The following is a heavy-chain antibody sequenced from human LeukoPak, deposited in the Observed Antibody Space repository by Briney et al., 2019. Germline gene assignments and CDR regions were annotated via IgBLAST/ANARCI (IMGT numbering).Heavy chain of an antibody. D-gene: IGHD3-10*01. V-gene: IGHV4-39*07. CDR2: MSYSGHT. Sequence: SETLSLTCTISGDYIGRINYYWGWIRQPPGKGLEWIVSMSYSGHTYYNPSLKSRVTTSIDTSKNQLSLNLKSVTAADTAVYYCAKSRARREFGEVMRTRIQPIDHWGQGTLVTVSS. CDR3: AKSRARREFGEVMRTRIQPIDH. CDR1: GDYIGRINYY. J-gene: IGHJ4*02.